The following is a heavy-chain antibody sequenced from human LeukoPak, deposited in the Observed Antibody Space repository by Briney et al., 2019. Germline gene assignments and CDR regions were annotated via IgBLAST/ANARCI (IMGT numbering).Heavy chain of an antibody. CDR2: MNPNSGNT. CDR3: ARAPQVGQYYYYYYMDV. CDR1: GYTFTSYG. Sequence: GASVKVSCKASGYTFTSYGINWVRQATGQGLEWMGWMNPNSGNTGYAQKFQGRVTMTRNTSISTAYMELSSLRSEDTAVYYCARAPQVGQYYYYYYMDVWGKGTTVTVSS. V-gene: IGHV1-8*01. J-gene: IGHJ6*03. D-gene: IGHD1-26*01.